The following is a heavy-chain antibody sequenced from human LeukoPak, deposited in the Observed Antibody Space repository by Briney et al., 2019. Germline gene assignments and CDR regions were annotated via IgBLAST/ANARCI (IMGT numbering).Heavy chain of an antibody. CDR2: IKQDGSEK. J-gene: IGHJ4*02. Sequence: PGGSLRLSCAASGFTFSSYWMSWVRQAPGKGLEWVANIKQDGSEKYYVDSVKGRFTISRDNAKNSLYLQMNSLRAEDTAVYYCAREGGGYCSSTSCYNQYYFDYWGQGTLVTVSS. V-gene: IGHV3-7*03. CDR1: GFTFSSYW. D-gene: IGHD2-2*02. CDR3: AREGGGYCSSTSCYNQYYFDY.